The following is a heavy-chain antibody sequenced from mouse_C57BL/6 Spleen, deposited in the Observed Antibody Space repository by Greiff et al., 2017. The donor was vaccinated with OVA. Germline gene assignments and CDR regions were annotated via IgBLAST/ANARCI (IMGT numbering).Heavy chain of an antibody. CDR3: ARRKEDEAASDFDY. Sequence: VQLQQPGAELVKPGASVKLSCKASGYTFTSYWMQWVKQRPGQGLEWIGEFDPSDGYTNYNQKFKGKATLTVDTSSSTAYMQLSSLTSEDSAVYYCARRKEDEAASDFDYWGQGTTLTVSS. CDR2: FDPSDGYT. J-gene: IGHJ2*01. CDR1: GYTFTSYW. V-gene: IGHV1-50*01. D-gene: IGHD3-2*02.